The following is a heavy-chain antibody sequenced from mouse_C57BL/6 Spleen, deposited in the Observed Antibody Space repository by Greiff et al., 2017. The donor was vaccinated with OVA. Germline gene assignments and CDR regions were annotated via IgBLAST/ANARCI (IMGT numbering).Heavy chain of an antibody. Sequence: VKLMESGAELVRPGASVKLSCKASGYTFTDYYINWVKQRPGQGLEWIARIYPGSGNTYYNEKFKGKATLTAEKSSSTAYMQLSSLTSEDSAVYFCARGGYSYAMDYWGQGTSVTVSS. CDR3: ARGGYSYAMDY. V-gene: IGHV1-76*01. J-gene: IGHJ4*01. CDR2: IYPGSGNT. D-gene: IGHD2-3*01. CDR1: GYTFTDYY.